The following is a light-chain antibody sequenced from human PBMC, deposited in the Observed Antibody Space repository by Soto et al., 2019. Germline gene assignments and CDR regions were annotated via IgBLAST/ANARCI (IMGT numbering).Light chain of an antibody. V-gene: IGLV2-14*01. Sequence: QSALTQPASVSGSPGQSITISCTGTSSDVGGYNYVSWYQQHPGKAPKLMIYEVSNRPSGVSNRFSGSKSGNTASLTISGLQAVDEADYYCSSYTSSSTLVFGTGTNATVL. CDR2: EVS. J-gene: IGLJ1*01. CDR1: SSDVGGYNY. CDR3: SSYTSSSTLV.